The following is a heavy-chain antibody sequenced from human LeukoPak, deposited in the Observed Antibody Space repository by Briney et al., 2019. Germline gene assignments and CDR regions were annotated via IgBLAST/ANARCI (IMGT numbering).Heavy chain of an antibody. J-gene: IGHJ4*02. D-gene: IGHD3-10*01. CDR2: ISRDGSNK. CDR3: AKDGEVSWFGPESY. V-gene: IGHV3-30*18. Sequence: GSLRLSCAASGFTFSSYGMHWVRQAPAKGLEWVALISRDGSNKDYAESVKGRFTISRDSSKNTLYLQMNSLRAEDTAVYYCAKDGEVSWFGPESYWGQGTLVAVSS. CDR1: GFTFSSYG.